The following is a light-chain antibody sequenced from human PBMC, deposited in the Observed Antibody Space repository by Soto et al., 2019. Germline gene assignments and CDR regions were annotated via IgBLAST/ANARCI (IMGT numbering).Light chain of an antibody. CDR3: QQYYSYPPT. CDR2: AAS. Sequence: ALRMTQSPSSLSASTGDRVTITCRASQGINSYLAWYQQKPGKAPKLLIYAASTLQSGVPSRFNGSGSGTDFTLTISCLQSEDFATYYCQQYYSYPPTFGGGTKVEI. V-gene: IGKV1-8*01. J-gene: IGKJ4*01. CDR1: QGINSY.